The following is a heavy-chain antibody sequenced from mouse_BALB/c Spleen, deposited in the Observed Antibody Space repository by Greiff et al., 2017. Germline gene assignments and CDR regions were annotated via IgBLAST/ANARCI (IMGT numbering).Heavy chain of an antibody. J-gene: IGHJ4*01. D-gene: IGHD3-1*01. CDR1: GFTFSSYA. CDR3: ARGSGANSHDYYAMDY. V-gene: IGHV5-9-4*01. CDR2: ISSGGSYT. Sequence: EVKLVESGGGLVKPGGSLKLSCAASGFTFSSYAMSWVRQSPEKRLEWVAEISSGGSYTYYPDTVTGRFTISRDNAKNTLYLEMSSLRSEDTAMYYCARGSGANSHDYYAMDYWGQGTSVTVSS.